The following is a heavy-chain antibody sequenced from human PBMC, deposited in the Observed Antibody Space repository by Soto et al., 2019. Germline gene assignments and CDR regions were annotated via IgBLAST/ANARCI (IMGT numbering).Heavy chain of an antibody. V-gene: IGHV3-33*01. CDR1: GCTFSSYG. D-gene: IGHD4-17*01. CDR3: ARGVIYGDLAIFDY. CDR2: IWYDGSNK. Sequence: GVSLRLSCSASGCTFSSYGMHCFRQAPGKGLEWVGVIWYDGSNKYYADCVKGRFTISRDNSKNTLYLQMNSLRAEDTAVYYCARGVIYGDLAIFDYWGQGTLVAVSS. J-gene: IGHJ4*02.